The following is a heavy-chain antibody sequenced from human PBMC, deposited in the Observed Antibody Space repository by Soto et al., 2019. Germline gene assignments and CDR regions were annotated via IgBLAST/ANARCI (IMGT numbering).Heavy chain of an antibody. CDR1: GFTFSSYE. D-gene: IGHD6-13*01. J-gene: IGHJ5*02. Sequence: GGSLRLSCAASGFTFSSYEMNWVRQAPGKGLEWVSYISSSGSTIYYADSVKGRFTISRDNAKNSLYLQMNSLRAEDTAVYYCARDLYIAEAGVKWFDPWGQGTLVTVSS. CDR3: ARDLYIAEAGVKWFDP. V-gene: IGHV3-48*03. CDR2: ISSSGSTI.